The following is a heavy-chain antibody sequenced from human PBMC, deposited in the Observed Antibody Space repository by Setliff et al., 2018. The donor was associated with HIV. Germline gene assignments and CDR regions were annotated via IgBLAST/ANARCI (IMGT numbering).Heavy chain of an antibody. V-gene: IGHV4-31*03. CDR2: IYHTGTT. D-gene: IGHD3-10*01. CDR1: GGSISSSGNY. Sequence: SETLSLTCTVSGGSISSSGNYWTWIRQRPGKGLEWIGYIYHTGTTYYHPSLKSRVLISVDTSNNQFSLRLSSVTAADTAVHYCARDLSPYGSGDPYYYYGMDVWGQGTTVTVSS. CDR3: ARDLSPYGSGDPYYYYGMDV. J-gene: IGHJ6*02.